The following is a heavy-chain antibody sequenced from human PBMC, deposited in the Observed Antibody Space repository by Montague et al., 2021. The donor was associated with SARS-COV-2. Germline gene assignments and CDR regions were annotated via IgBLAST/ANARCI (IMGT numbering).Heavy chain of an antibody. D-gene: IGHD2-8*02. CDR1: AGSLSSRSNY. CDR2: VDSAGST. J-gene: IGHJ4*02. V-gene: IGHV4-39*07. Sequence: SETLSLTCTVSAGSLSSRSNYWGWIRQPPGMGLQWIGSVDSAGSTYYSPSLKSRVTISLDTSKNQFSLKLSPVTAADTAVYYCARDEYNRYWYKYWGQGALVTVSS. CDR3: ARDEYNRYWYKY.